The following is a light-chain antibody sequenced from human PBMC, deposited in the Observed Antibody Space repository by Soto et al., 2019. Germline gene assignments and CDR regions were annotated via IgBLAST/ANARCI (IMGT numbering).Light chain of an antibody. CDR1: QSISNS. J-gene: IGKJ1*01. CDR2: GTS. Sequence: DIQLTQSPSSLSASVGDRVTISCRASQSISNSLNLYQKKPGKAPNLLIYGTSGLHSGVPSRFSGSGSGTDFTLTISSLQRGDFATYYCQQSYSSLWTFGQGTKVDIK. CDR3: QQSYSSLWT. V-gene: IGKV1-39*01.